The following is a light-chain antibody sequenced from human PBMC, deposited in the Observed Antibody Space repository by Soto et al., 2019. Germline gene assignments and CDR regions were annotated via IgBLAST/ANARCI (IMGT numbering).Light chain of an antibody. Sequence: ILLTQSPATLSVTPGQRATLSCRASQSVSSNLAWHQQRPGQAPSLLIYGASTSATGVTARFSGGGSETEFTLTIISLQSADFAGYWCQQYNNWPLTFGSGTGPQIK. J-gene: IGKJ5*01. V-gene: IGKV3D-15*01. CDR2: GAS. CDR1: QSVSSN. CDR3: QQYNNWPLT.